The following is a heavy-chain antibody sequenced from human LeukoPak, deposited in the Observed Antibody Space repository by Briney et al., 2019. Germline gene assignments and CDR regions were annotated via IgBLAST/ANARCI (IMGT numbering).Heavy chain of an antibody. CDR3: ARDLGWWFDY. CDR2: INHSGST. D-gene: IGHD2-15*01. CDR1: GGSFSGYY. Sequence: SETLSLTCAVYGGSFSGYYWSWIRQPPGKGLEWIGEINHSGSTNYNPSLKSRVTISVDTSKNQFSLKLSSVTAADTAVYYCARDLGWWFDYWGQGTLVTVSS. J-gene: IGHJ4*02. V-gene: IGHV4-34*01.